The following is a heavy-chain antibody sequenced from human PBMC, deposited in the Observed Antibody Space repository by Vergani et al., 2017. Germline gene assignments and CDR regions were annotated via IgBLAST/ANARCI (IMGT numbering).Heavy chain of an antibody. CDR2: IYYSGST. CDR3: ARFEPGSHWFDP. Sequence: QVQLQESGPGLVKPSQTLSLTCTVSGGSISSGGYYWSWIRPHPGKGLEWIGYIYYSGSTYYNPSLKSRVTISVDTSKNQFSLKLSSVTAADPAVYYCARFEPGSHWFDPWGQGTLVTVSS. J-gene: IGHJ5*02. CDR1: GGSISSGGYY. V-gene: IGHV4-31*03. D-gene: IGHD3-10*01.